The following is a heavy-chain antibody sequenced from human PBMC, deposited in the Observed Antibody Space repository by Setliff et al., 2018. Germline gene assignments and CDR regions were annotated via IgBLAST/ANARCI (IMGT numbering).Heavy chain of an antibody. V-gene: IGHV4-61*09. Sequence: PSETLSLTCSVSGGSISSGGFYWSWIRQSAGRGLEWIGHFHTGGATDYNLSLKSRVTMSVDTSRNQFSLKLTSVTAADTAIYYCARDTSSDWAAWFDPWSLGIMVTVSS. CDR3: ARDTSSDWAAWFDP. D-gene: IGHD6-19*01. CDR2: FHTGGAT. CDR1: GGSISSGGFY. J-gene: IGHJ5*02.